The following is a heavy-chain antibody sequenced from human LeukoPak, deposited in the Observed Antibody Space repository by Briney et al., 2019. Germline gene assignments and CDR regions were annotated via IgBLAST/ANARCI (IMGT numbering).Heavy chain of an antibody. V-gene: IGHV4-34*01. CDR3: HLVRGGGYFGY. J-gene: IGHJ4*02. CDR1: GGSFSGYY. Sequence: PSETLSLTCAVYGGSFSGYYWSWIRQPPGKGLEWIGEINHSGDTNYNPSLKSRITISVDTSQNLVSLNLTSVTAADTAVYYCHLVRGGGYFGYWGQGTLVIVSS. CDR2: INHSGDT. D-gene: IGHD3-10*01.